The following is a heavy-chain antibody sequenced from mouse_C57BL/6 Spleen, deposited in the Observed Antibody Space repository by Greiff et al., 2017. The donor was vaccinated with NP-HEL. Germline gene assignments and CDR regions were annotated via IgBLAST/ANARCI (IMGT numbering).Heavy chain of an antibody. D-gene: IGHD1-1*01. CDR1: GYAFSSYW. CDR2: IYPGDGDT. CDR3: ARHHYYGSSLYAMDY. Sequence: VQLQQSGAELVKPGASVKISCKASGYAFSSYWMNWVKQRPGKGLEWIGQIYPGDGDTNYNGKFKGKATLTADKSSSTAYMQLSSLTSEDSAVYFCARHHYYGSSLYAMDYWGQGTSVTVSS. J-gene: IGHJ4*01. V-gene: IGHV1-80*01.